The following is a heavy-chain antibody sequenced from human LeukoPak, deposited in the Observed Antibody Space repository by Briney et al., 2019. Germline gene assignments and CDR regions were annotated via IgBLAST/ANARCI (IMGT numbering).Heavy chain of an antibody. J-gene: IGHJ4*02. CDR2: ISTNGGST. CDR1: GFTFSSYA. CDR3: ARGGGRNPTMVWAFDY. Sequence: GGSLRLSCAASGFTFSSYAMQWVRQAPGKGVEYGSGISTNGGSTYYADSVKGRFTISRDNSKNTLFLQMGSLRAEDMAVYYCARGGGRNPTMVWAFDYWGQGTLVTVSS. D-gene: IGHD3-10*01. V-gene: IGHV3-64*02.